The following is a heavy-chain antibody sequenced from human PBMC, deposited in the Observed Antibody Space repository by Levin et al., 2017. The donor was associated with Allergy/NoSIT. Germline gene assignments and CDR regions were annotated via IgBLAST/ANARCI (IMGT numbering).Heavy chain of an antibody. CDR2: INHSGST. Sequence: SETLSLTCAVYGGSFSGYYWSWIRQPPGKGLEWIGEINHSGSTNYNPSLKSRVTISVDTSKNQFSLKLSSVTAADTAVYYCAVSEYSRAFFDIWGQGTMVTVSS. D-gene: IGHD2-15*01. CDR1: GGSFSGYY. V-gene: IGHV4-34*01. CDR3: AVSEYSRAFFDI. J-gene: IGHJ3*02.